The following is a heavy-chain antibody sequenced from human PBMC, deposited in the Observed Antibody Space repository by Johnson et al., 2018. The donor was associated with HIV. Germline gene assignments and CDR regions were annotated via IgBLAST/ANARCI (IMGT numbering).Heavy chain of an antibody. CDR1: GFTFSSYA. D-gene: IGHD3-3*01. CDR3: AAYYDFWSGSYTSGFDI. V-gene: IGHV3-30*04. J-gene: IGHJ3*02. Sequence: QVQLVESGGGVVQPGRSLRLSCAASGFTFSSYAMHWVRQAPGKGLEWVAVISYDGSNQYYADSVKGRFTISRDNSKNTVCLQMNSLRPEDTAMYYCAAYYDFWSGSYTSGFDIWGQGTMVTGSS. CDR2: ISYDGSNQ.